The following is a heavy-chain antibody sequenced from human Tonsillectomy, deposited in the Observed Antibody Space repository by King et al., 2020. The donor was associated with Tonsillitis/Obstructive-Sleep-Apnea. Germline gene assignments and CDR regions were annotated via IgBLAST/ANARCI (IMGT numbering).Heavy chain of an antibody. J-gene: IGHJ6*03. CDR1: GFTFSSYA. D-gene: IGHD3-10*01. CDR2: ISGGGGST. Sequence: VQLVESGGGLVQPGGSLRLSCAASGFTFSSYAMSWVRQAPGKGLEWVSAISGGGGSTYYADSVQGRFTISSDSSKNTLYLQMNGLRAEDTAVYYCAKNDGITLVRGVIEYYYYLDVWGKGTTVTVSS. V-gene: IGHV3-23*04. CDR3: AKNDGITLVRGVIEYYYYLDV.